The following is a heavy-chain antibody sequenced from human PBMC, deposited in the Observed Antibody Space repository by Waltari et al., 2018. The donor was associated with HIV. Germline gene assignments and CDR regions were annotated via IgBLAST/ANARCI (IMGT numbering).Heavy chain of an antibody. CDR3: ARVHLWFGELSWFDP. J-gene: IGHJ5*02. D-gene: IGHD3-10*01. Sequence: QVQLQESGPGLVKPSQTLSLTCTVSGGSISSGGYYWSWIRQPPGKGLEWIGYIYYSGSTYYNPSLKSRVTISVDTSKNQFSLKLSSVTAADTAVYYCARVHLWFGELSWFDPWGQGTLVTVSS. CDR2: IYYSGST. CDR1: GGSISSGGYY. V-gene: IGHV4-31*03.